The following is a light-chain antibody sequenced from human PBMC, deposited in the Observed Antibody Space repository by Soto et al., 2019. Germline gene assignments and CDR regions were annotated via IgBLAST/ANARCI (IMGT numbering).Light chain of an antibody. CDR3: HVWDSSSGQHV. CDR2: DDN. CDR1: NIGSKS. J-gene: IGLJ1*01. V-gene: IGLV3-21*02. Sequence: SYELSQPPSVSAAPGQTADITCGGDNIGSKSVHWYQRKAGQAPVLVVFDDNARPSGVPERFSGSKSGNTATLTINRVETGDEADYHCHVWDSSSGQHVFGSGTKV.